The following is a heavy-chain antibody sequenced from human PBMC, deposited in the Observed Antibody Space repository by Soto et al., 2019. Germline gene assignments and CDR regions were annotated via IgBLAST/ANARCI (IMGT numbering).Heavy chain of an antibody. D-gene: IGHD3-3*01. CDR1: GGSISSYY. V-gene: IGHV4-59*01. Sequence: SETLPLTCTVSGGSISSYYWSWIRQPPGKGLEWIGYIYYSGSTNYNPSLKSRVTISVDTSKNQFSLKLSSVTAADTAVYYCARLASLEWSTGWFDPWGQGTLVTVSS. CDR2: IYYSGST. J-gene: IGHJ5*02. CDR3: ARLASLEWSTGWFDP.